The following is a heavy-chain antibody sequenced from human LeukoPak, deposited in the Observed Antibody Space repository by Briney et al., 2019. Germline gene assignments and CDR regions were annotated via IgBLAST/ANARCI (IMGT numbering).Heavy chain of an antibody. D-gene: IGHD2-15*01. CDR2: ISSNSDYM. V-gene: IGHV3-21*01. CDR1: GFTFSSYS. Sequence: PGGSLRPSCAASGFTFSSYSMNWVRQAPGKGLEWVSSISSNSDYMYYADSGKGRFTISRDNAKNSLYLQMNSLRAEDTAVYYCAREYCSGGSCYWAFDYWGQGTLVTVSS. J-gene: IGHJ4*02. CDR3: AREYCSGGSCYWAFDY.